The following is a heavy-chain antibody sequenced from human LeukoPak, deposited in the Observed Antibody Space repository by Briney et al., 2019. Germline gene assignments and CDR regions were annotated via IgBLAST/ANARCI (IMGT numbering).Heavy chain of an antibody. J-gene: IGHJ4*02. Sequence: SETLSLTCTVSGGSISSGGYYWSWIRQHPGQGLEWIGYIYYSGSTYYNPSLKSRVTISVDTSKNQFSLKLSSVTAADTAVYYCARDRSDYYGSGSVFDYWGQGTLVTVSS. CDR2: IYYSGST. CDR3: ARDRSDYYGSGSVFDY. V-gene: IGHV4-31*03. CDR1: GGSISSGGYY. D-gene: IGHD3-10*01.